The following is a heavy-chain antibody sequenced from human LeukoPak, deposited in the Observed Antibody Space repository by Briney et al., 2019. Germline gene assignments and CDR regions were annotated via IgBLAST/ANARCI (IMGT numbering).Heavy chain of an antibody. CDR2: IHYRGST. Sequence: SETLSLTCTVSGGSISSYYWSWIRQPPGKGLEWIGYIHYRGSTNYNPSLKSRVTISGDTSQNQFSLKLNSVTAADTAMYYCARAFGCYPGICGFDIWGQGTMVTVSS. D-gene: IGHD2-15*01. V-gene: IGHV4-59*01. J-gene: IGHJ3*02. CDR1: GGSISSYY. CDR3: ARAFGCYPGICGFDI.